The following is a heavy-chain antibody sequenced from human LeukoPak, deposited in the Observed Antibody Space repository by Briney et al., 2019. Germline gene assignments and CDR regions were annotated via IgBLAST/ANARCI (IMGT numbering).Heavy chain of an antibody. V-gene: IGHV3-48*01. CDR3: ARDLYDSSESAFDI. CDR1: GFSFSSYS. J-gene: IGHJ3*02. Sequence: PGGSLRLSCAASGFSFSSYSMNWVRQAPGKGLEWVSYISSGSSIIYYADSVKGRFTISRDNSKNTLYLQMNSLRAEDTAVYYCARDLYDSSESAFDIWGQGTMVTVSS. CDR2: ISSGSSII. D-gene: IGHD3-22*01.